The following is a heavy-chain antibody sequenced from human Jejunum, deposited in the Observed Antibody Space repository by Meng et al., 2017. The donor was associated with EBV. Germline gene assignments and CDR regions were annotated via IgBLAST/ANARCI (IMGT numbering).Heavy chain of an antibody. V-gene: IGHV4-34*10. Sequence: QVQLQESGPGRVKASETLSLTCAVDRGSFSGYYWSWIRQHPGKGLEWIGEINHSGSTNYNPSLRSRVTISVETSKNQFSLRLNSVTAADTAVYYCARVAFSYTTRSLDSWGQGTLVTVSS. CDR3: ARVAFSYTTRSLDS. J-gene: IGHJ4*02. D-gene: IGHD3-16*02. CDR2: INHSGST. CDR1: RGSFSGYY.